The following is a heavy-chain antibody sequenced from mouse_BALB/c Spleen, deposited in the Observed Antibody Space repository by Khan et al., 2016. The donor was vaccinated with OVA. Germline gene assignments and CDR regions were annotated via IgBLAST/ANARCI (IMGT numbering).Heavy chain of an antibody. Sequence: QIQLVQSGPELKKPGETVKISCKASGSTLTNYGMNWVKQAPGKGLKWMGWINTYTGEPTYAEDFKGRIAFSLATSASTAYLQINNLKYEDAARYFCGRANGNNWFAYWGQGTLVTVSA. CDR2: INTYTGEP. J-gene: IGHJ3*01. CDR1: GSTLTNYG. V-gene: IGHV9-3-1*01. D-gene: IGHD2-1*01. CDR3: GRANGNNWFAY.